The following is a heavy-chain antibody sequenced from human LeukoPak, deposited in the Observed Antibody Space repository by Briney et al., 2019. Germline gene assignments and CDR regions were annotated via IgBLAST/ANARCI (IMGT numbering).Heavy chain of an antibody. Sequence: PGGSLRLSCAASGFTFSSYAMTWVRQAPGKGLEWVSAISGSGGVPYYADSVKGRFTISRDNSKNTLYLQMNSLRAEDTAVYYCARNRTQRLGSACDYWGQGTLVTVSS. CDR3: ARNRTQRLGSACDY. CDR2: ISGSGGVP. J-gene: IGHJ4*02. V-gene: IGHV3-23*01. CDR1: GFTFSSYA. D-gene: IGHD6-19*01.